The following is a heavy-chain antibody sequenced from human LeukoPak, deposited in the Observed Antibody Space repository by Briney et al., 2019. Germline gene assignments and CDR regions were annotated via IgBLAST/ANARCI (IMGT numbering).Heavy chain of an antibody. J-gene: IGHJ4*02. CDR2: VHYSGST. Sequence: SETLSLTCTVSGGSIRSYHWSWIRQPPGKGLEWIGYVHYSGSTNYNPSLKSRVIMSVDTPKNQFSLTVSSVTAADTAVYYCARGGGYYYGLDYWGQGTLVTVSS. CDR1: GGSIRSYH. D-gene: IGHD3-22*01. CDR3: ARGGGYYYGLDY. V-gene: IGHV4-59*01.